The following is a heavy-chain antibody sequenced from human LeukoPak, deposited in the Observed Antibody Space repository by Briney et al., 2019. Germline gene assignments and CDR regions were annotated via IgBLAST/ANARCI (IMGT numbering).Heavy chain of an antibody. Sequence: GGSLRLSCAASGFTFSSYSMNWVRQAPGKGLEWVSSISSSSSYIYYADSVKGRFTISRDNAKNSLYLQMNSLKVEGTAVYYCATPAAGPGAEYSLYWGQGTLVIVSS. CDR3: ATPAAGPGAEYSLY. J-gene: IGHJ1*01. CDR1: GFTFSSYS. D-gene: IGHD6-13*01. V-gene: IGHV3-21*01. CDR2: ISSSSSYI.